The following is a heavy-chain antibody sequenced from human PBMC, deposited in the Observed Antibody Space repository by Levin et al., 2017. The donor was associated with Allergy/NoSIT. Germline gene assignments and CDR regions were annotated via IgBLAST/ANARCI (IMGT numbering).Heavy chain of an antibody. J-gene: IGHJ4*02. CDR1: GFTFSNYA. CDR2: ISGGGDNT. Sequence: PGESLKISCAVSGFTFSNYAMSWVRQAPGKGLEWVSSISGGGDNTYYADSVKGRFTISRDNSKNTLYLQVNSLRAEDAALYYCAKKKNWNSLFFDYWGQGTLVTVSS. V-gene: IGHV3-23*01. CDR3: AKKKNWNSLFFDY. D-gene: IGHD1-1*01.